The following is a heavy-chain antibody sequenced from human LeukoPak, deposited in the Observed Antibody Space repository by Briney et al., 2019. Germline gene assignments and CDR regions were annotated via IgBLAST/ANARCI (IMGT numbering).Heavy chain of an antibody. CDR2: IYHSGST. J-gene: IGHJ3*02. D-gene: IGHD1-26*01. CDR3: ARWMLWEHEAFDI. Sequence: PSETLSLTCTVTGGSISSGGYYWSWLRQPPGKGLEWIGYIYHSGSTYYNPSLKSRVTISVDRSKNQFSLKLSSVTAADTAVYYCARWMLWEHEAFDIWGQGTMVTVSS. CDR1: GGSISSGGYY. V-gene: IGHV4-30-2*01.